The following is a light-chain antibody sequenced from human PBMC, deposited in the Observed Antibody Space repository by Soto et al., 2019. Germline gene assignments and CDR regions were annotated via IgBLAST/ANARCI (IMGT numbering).Light chain of an antibody. Sequence: EIVMTQSPATLSVSPGERATLSCRASQSVSSNLAWYQQKPGQAPRLLIYGASTRATGIPARFSGSGSGTEVTFTISSLQSEDFAVYYCQQYNNWPPEYIFGQGTKLEIK. CDR3: QQYNNWPPEYI. V-gene: IGKV3-15*01. CDR1: QSVSSN. J-gene: IGKJ2*01. CDR2: GAS.